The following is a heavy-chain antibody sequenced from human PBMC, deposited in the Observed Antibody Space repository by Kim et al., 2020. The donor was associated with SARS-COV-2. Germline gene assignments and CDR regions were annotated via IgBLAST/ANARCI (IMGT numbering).Heavy chain of an antibody. CDR2: ISWNSGSI. CDR1: GFTFGDYA. CDR3: AKASRGYDSSGYAFDY. Sequence: GGSLRLSCAASGFTFGDYAMHWVRQAPGKGLEWVSGISWNSGSIGYADSVKGRFTISRDNAKNSLYLQMNSLRAEDTALYYCAKASRGYDSSGYAFDYWGQGTLVTVSS. D-gene: IGHD3-22*01. J-gene: IGHJ4*02. V-gene: IGHV3-9*01.